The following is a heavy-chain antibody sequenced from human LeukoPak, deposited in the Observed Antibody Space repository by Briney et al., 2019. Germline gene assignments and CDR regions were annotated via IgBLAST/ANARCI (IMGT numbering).Heavy chain of an antibody. CDR3: TRRDFNGGNSLAGFDI. J-gene: IGHJ3*02. Sequence: GGSLRLSCAASEFTFSLYAMHWVRQAPGKGLEWVAIISFDGSYKNYADSVKGRFTISRDNSDNTLYLQMSSLRAEDTALYYCTRRDFNGGNSLAGFDIWGQGTMVTVSS. CDR1: EFTFSLYA. V-gene: IGHV3-30-3*01. D-gene: IGHD4-23*01. CDR2: ISFDGSYK.